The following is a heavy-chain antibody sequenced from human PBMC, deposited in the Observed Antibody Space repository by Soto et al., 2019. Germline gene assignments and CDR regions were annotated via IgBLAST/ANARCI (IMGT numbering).Heavy chain of an antibody. V-gene: IGHV4-31*03. Sequence: SETLSLTCTVSGGSISSGGYYWSWIRQHPGKGLEWIGYIYYSGSTYYNPSLKSRVTISVDTSKNQFSLKLSSVTAADTAVYYCARDACSSTSCYPAWVWFDPWGQGTLVTASS. J-gene: IGHJ5*02. CDR2: IYYSGST. CDR1: GGSISSGGYY. CDR3: ARDACSSTSCYPAWVWFDP. D-gene: IGHD2-2*01.